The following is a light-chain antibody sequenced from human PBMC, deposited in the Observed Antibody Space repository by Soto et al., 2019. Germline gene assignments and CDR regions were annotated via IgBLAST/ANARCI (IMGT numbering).Light chain of an antibody. V-gene: IGKV3-11*01. CDR1: ESVSTN. CDR2: AAS. J-gene: IGKJ5*01. Sequence: EIVLTQSPGTLSLSPGERATLSCRASESVSTNLAWYQQKAGQAPRLLIYAASTRATGIPARFSGSGSGTDFTLTISSIEPEEFAVYYGQQRSNWPPRISFGQGTRLEIK. CDR3: QQRSNWPPRIS.